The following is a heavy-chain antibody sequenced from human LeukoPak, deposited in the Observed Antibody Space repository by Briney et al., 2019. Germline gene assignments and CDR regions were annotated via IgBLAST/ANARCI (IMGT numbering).Heavy chain of an antibody. D-gene: IGHD3-3*01. Sequence: LRLSCAASGFTFSDYFMTWIRQAPGKGLEWIGYIYYSGSTYYNPSLKSRVTISVDTSKNQFSLKLSSVTAADTAVYYCASSITYYFDYWGQGTLVTVSS. V-gene: IGHV4-31*02. CDR2: IYYSGST. CDR1: GFTFSDYF. CDR3: ASSITYYFDY. J-gene: IGHJ4*02.